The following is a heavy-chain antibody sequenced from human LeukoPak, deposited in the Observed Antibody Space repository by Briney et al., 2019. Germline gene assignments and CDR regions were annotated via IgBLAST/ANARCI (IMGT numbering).Heavy chain of an antibody. V-gene: IGHV5-51*01. J-gene: IGHJ4*02. CDR1: GYSFSNYW. D-gene: IGHD4-23*01. CDR3: ARIPTTVVTPSPYYFDY. Sequence: GESLKISCKGSGYSFSNYWIGWVRQMPGKGLEWMGIIYPGNSDTRYSPSFQGQVTISADKSISTAYLQWSSLKASDTAMYYCARIPTTVVTPSPYYFDYWGQGTLVTVSS. CDR2: IYPGNSDT.